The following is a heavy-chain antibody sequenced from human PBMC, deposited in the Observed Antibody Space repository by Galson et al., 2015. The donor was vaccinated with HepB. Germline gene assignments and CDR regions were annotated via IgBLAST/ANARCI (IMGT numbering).Heavy chain of an antibody. D-gene: IGHD2-2*01. V-gene: IGHV3-73*01. CDR3: TRRGDVAPAVDY. CDR2: IRSRAYSYAT. CDR1: GFTFSASA. J-gene: IGHJ4*02. Sequence: SLRLSCAASGFTFSASAIHWVRQASGKGLEWVGRIRSRAYSYATAYGASVKGRVTISRDESKNTAYLQMNSLKTEDTAVYYCTRRGDVAPAVDYWGQGTLVTVSS.